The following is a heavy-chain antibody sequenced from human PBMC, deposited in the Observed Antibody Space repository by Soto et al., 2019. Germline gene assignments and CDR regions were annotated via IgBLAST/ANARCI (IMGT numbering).Heavy chain of an antibody. V-gene: IGHV5-10-1*01. D-gene: IGHD6-13*01. J-gene: IGHJ5*02. Sequence: GESLKICYRGSGYSFTGYWISWVRQMPGKGLVWMGRIDPSDSYINYSPSFQGHVTISADKSISTAYLQWSSLKASDTAMYYCARLPLAAAYSDANSWGQGTLVTVS. CDR2: IDPSDSYI. CDR3: ARLPLAAAYSDANS. CDR1: GYSFTGYW.